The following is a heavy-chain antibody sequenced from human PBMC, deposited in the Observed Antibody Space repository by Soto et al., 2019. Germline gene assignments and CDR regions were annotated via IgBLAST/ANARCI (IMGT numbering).Heavy chain of an antibody. CDR3: ARLGYCTGTSCYTFDS. CDR2: INPSDSYT. V-gene: IGHV5-10-1*01. CDR1: GYSFTSYW. D-gene: IGHD2-2*02. J-gene: IGHJ4*02. Sequence: GESLKISCQGSGYSFTSYWIGWVRQRPGKGLEWMGRINPSDSYTTYSPSFQGHVTISTDKSFSTAYLQWSGLKASDTAMYYCARLGYCTGTSCYTFDSWGQGTLVTAPQ.